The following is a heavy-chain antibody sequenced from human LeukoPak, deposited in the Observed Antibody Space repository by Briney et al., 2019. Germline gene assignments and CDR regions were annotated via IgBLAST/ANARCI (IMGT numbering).Heavy chain of an antibody. Sequence: PGGSLRLSCAASGFTFSNYWMSWVRQAPGKGLEWVANIKQDGTEKYYVDSVKGRFTISRDNAKNSVYPQMNSLRAEDTAVYYCARDKVVGATYLDYWGQGTLVTVSS. CDR3: ARDKVVGATYLDY. CDR2: IKQDGTEK. CDR1: GFTFSNYW. D-gene: IGHD2-15*01. J-gene: IGHJ4*02. V-gene: IGHV3-7*01.